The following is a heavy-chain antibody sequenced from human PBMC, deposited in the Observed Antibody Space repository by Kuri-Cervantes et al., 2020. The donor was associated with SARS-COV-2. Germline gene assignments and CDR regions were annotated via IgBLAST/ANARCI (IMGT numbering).Heavy chain of an antibody. V-gene: IGHV3-33*06. Sequence: GESLKISCAASGFGFSSYGMHWFRQPPGKGPEWVAVVWYDGSRKEYADSVKGRFTISRDNSKNTLYLQMNSLRAEDTAVYYCAKGLNYYDSSGYETWGQGTLVTVSS. CDR1: GFGFSSYG. CDR2: VWYDGSRK. D-gene: IGHD3-22*01. CDR3: AKGLNYYDSSGYET. J-gene: IGHJ5*02.